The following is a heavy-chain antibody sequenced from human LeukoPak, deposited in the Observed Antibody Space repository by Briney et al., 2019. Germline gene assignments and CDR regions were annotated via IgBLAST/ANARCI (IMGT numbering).Heavy chain of an antibody. Sequence: GGSLTLSCAASGFTFSRYTMPWVRQAPGKGLEGVSTVSGSAGRTEYADSVKGRFTISRDNLKKTLYLQMNGLRAEDTAVYYCAKTRGNGVHRVCDNYYYIDVWARDTTLTVS. CDR1: GFTFSRYT. V-gene: IGHV3-23*01. CDR3: AKTRGNGVHRVCDNYYYIDV. D-gene: IGHD2-8*01. J-gene: IGHJ6*03. CDR2: VSGSAGRT.